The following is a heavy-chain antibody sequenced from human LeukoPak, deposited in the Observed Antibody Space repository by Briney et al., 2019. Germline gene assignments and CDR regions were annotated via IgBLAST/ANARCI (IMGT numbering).Heavy chain of an antibody. D-gene: IGHD6-19*01. Sequence: GASVKVSCKASGYTFTGYYMHWVRQAPGQGLEWMGWINPNSGGTNYAQKFQGRVTMTRDTSISTAYMELSRLRSDDTAVYYCARDEQLAVLLNVKRNWFDAWGQGTLVTVSS. CDR3: ARDEQLAVLLNVKRNWFDA. CDR2: INPNSGGT. J-gene: IGHJ5*02. CDR1: GYTFTGYY. V-gene: IGHV1-2*02.